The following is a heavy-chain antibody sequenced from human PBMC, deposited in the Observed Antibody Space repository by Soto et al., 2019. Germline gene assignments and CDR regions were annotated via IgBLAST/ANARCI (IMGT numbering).Heavy chain of an antibody. CDR3: AAEVYYYDPSALDP. D-gene: IGHD3-22*01. Sequence: ASVKVSCKASGFTFTSSAVQWVRQARGQRLEWIGWIVVGSGNTNYAQKFQERVTIIRDMSTSTAYMELSSLRSEDTAVYYCAAEVYYYDPSALDPWGQGTLVTVSS. V-gene: IGHV1-58*01. CDR2: IVVGSGNT. CDR1: GFTFTSSA. J-gene: IGHJ5*02.